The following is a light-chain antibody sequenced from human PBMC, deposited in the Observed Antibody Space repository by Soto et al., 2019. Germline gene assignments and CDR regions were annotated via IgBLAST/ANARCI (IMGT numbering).Light chain of an antibody. CDR2: GAS. V-gene: IGKV3-20*01. CDR3: QQYGSSPPYT. J-gene: IGKJ2*01. CDR1: QSVSSSY. Sequence: EIVLTQSPGTLSLSPGEIATLSCRASQSVSSSYLACYQQKPGQAPRLLIYGASSRATGIPDRFSGSGSGTDFTLTISRLEPEDFAVYYCQQYGSSPPYTFGQGTKREIK.